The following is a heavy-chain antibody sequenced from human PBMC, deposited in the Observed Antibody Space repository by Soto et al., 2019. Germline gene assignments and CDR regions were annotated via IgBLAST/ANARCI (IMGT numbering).Heavy chain of an antibody. CDR1: GGSISSSSYY. CDR2: IYYSGST. CDR3: ARARYSSGWAFDY. V-gene: IGHV4-61*05. J-gene: IGHJ4*02. Sequence: SETLSLTCTVSGGSISSSSYYWGWIRQPPGKGLEWIGYIYYSGSTNYNPSLKSRVTISVDTSKNQFSLKLSSVTAADTAVYYCARARYSSGWAFDYWGQGTLVTVSS. D-gene: IGHD6-19*01.